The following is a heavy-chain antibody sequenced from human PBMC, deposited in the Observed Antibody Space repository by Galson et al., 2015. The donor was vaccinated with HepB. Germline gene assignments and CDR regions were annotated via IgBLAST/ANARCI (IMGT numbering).Heavy chain of an antibody. J-gene: IGHJ6*02. CDR2: INPSGGST. CDR3: ARDLRRDILTGYHYYYGMDV. Sequence: SVKVSCKASGYTFTSYYMHWVRQAPGQGLEWMGIINPSGGSTSYAQKLQGRVTMTRDTSTNTVYMELSSLRSEDTAVYYCARDLRRDILTGYHYYYGMDVWGQGTTVTVSS. V-gene: IGHV1-46*04. CDR1: GYTFTSYY. D-gene: IGHD3-9*01.